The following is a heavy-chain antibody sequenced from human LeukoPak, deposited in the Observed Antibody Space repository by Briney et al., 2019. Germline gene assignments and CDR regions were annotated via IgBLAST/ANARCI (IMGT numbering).Heavy chain of an antibody. CDR2: INPNSGDT. CDR1: GYTFTGYY. V-gene: IGHV1-2*02. J-gene: IGHJ2*01. CDR3: ARATKTVTDWYFDL. D-gene: IGHD4-17*01. Sequence: ASVKVSCKASGYTFTGYYMHWVRQAPGQGLEWMGWINPNSGDTNFAQKFQGRVTMTRDTSTSTAYMELRSLRSDDTAVYYCARATKTVTDWYFDLWGRGTLVTVSS.